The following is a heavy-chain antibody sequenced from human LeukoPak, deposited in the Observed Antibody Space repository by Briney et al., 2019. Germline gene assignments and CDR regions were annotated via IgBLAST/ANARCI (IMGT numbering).Heavy chain of an antibody. CDR1: GFTFDDYT. J-gene: IGHJ4*02. D-gene: IGHD2-8*01. CDR2: ISWDGGST. V-gene: IGHV3-43*01. Sequence: SGGSLRLSCAASGFTFDDYTMHWVRQAPGKGLEWVSLISWDGGSTYYADSVKGRFTISRDNSKNSLYLQMNSLRTEDTALYYCAKDKSRRPRAKWWLGTGIDYWAQGTLVTVSS. CDR3: AKDKSRRPRAKWWLGTGIDY.